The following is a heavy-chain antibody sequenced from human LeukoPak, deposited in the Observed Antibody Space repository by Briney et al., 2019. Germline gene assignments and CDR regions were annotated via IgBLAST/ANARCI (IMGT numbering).Heavy chain of an antibody. CDR2: ISTQFGNT. D-gene: IGHD3-3*02. J-gene: IGHJ4*01. Sequence: ASVKVSCKTSGYSFNRYAISWVRQAPGQGLEWMGWISTQFGNTTFAQNFQGRLTLTMDTSTAAASMELRNLRSGDTAVYYCARDRGGPIFGAFIRPYYFDSWGRGTLVTVSS. CDR3: ARDRGGPIFGAFIRPYYFDS. CDR1: GYSFNRYA. V-gene: IGHV1-18*01.